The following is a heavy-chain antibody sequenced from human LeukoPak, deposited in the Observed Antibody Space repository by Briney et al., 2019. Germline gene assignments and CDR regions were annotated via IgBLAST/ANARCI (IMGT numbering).Heavy chain of an antibody. J-gene: IGHJ3*02. D-gene: IGHD3-3*01. Sequence: SETLSLTCAVYGGSFSGYYWSWIRQPPGKGLEWIGEINHSGSTNYNPSLKSRVTISVDTSKNQFSLKLSSVTAADTAVYYCARGDQYDFWSGHYIPAFDIWGQGTMVTVSS. CDR2: INHSGST. CDR1: GGSFSGYY. CDR3: ARGDQYDFWSGHYIPAFDI. V-gene: IGHV4-34*01.